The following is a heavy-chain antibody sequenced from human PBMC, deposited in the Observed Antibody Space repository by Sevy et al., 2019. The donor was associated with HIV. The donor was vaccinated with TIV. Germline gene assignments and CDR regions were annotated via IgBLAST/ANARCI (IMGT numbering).Heavy chain of an antibody. J-gene: IGHJ4*02. Sequence: GGSLRLSCAASGFTFSDYYMSWIRQAPGKGLEWVSYISYSSSSIYYADSVKGRFSISRDNAKNSLYLQMNSLRAEDTAVYYCARVPRGSSYGFDYWGQGTLVTVSS. D-gene: IGHD5-18*01. V-gene: IGHV3-11*01. CDR1: GFTFSDYY. CDR3: ARVPRGSSYGFDY. CDR2: ISYSSSSI.